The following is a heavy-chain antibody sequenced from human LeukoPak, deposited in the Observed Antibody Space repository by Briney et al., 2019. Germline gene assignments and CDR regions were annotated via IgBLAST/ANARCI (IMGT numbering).Heavy chain of an antibody. J-gene: IGHJ4*02. CDR2: INSDGSRI. V-gene: IGHV3-74*01. D-gene: IGHD3-22*01. CDR1: GFTFSNYW. CDR3: ASSPVITRD. Sequence: GGSLRLSCAASGFTFSNYWMTWVRQAPGKGLEWVSRINSDGSRITYADSVKGRFTISRDNAKNTLYLQMNSLRVEDTAVYYCASSPVITRDWGQGTLVTVSS.